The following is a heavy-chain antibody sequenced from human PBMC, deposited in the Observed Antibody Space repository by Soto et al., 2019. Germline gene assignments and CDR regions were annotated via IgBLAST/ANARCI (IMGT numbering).Heavy chain of an antibody. Sequence: SETLSLTCTVSGGSISSYYWSWIRQPPGKGLEWIGYIYYSGSTNYNPSLKSRVTISVDTSKNQFSLKLSSVTAADTAVYYCAGNYDFWSGYYTGLSEYPGPLWFDPWGQGTLVTVSS. J-gene: IGHJ5*02. D-gene: IGHD3-3*01. CDR3: AGNYDFWSGYYTGLSEYPGPLWFDP. CDR1: GGSISSYY. CDR2: IYYSGST. V-gene: IGHV4-59*01.